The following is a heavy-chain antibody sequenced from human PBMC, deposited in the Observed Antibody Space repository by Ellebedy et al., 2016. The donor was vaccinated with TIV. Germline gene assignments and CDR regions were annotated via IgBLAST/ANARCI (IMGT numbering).Heavy chain of an antibody. CDR2: IYPDDSDT. Sequence: KVSCKGSGYSFTNYWIGWVRQKPGKGLEWMGIIYPDDSDTRYSPSFQGQVTISADKSISTAYLQWSSLKASDTAMYYCARRGSGMVTAIENWGQGTLVTVSS. CDR3: ARRGSGMVTAIEN. CDR1: GYSFTNYW. V-gene: IGHV5-51*01. J-gene: IGHJ4*02. D-gene: IGHD2-21*02.